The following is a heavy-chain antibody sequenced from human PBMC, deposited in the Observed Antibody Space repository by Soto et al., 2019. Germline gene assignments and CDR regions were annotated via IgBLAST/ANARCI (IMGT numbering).Heavy chain of an antibody. CDR2: IIPIFGTA. CDR3: ARGNGSRREKYYFDY. CDR1: GGTFSSYA. J-gene: IGHJ4*02. V-gene: IGHV1-69*12. Sequence: QVQLVQSGAEVKKPGSSVKVSCKASGGTFSSYAISWVRQAPGQGLEWMGGIIPIFGTANYAQKFQGRVTMXXDXAXTTAYMELSSLRSQDTAVYYCARGNGSRREKYYFDYWGQGTLVPVSS. D-gene: IGHD4-4*01.